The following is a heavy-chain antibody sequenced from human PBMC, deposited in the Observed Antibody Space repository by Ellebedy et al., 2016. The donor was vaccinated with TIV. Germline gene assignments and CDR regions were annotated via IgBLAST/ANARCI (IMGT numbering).Heavy chain of an antibody. D-gene: IGHD2-2*01. CDR3: AKGDIVVVPAATGNWFDP. J-gene: IGHJ5*02. CDR1: GFTFSSYA. CDR2: ISGSGGST. Sequence: GESLKISXAASGFTFSSYAMSWVRQAPGKGLEWVSAISGSGGSTYYADSVKGRFTISRDNSKNTLYLQMNSLRAEDTAVYYCAKGDIVVVPAATGNWFDPWGQGTLVTVSS. V-gene: IGHV3-23*01.